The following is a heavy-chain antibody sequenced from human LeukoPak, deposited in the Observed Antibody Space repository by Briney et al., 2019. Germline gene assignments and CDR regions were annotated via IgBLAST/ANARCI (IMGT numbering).Heavy chain of an antibody. CDR2: IYSGGST. CDR3: ARETRYCDSSGYHAAFDY. V-gene: IGHV3-53*01. CDR1: GFTVSSNY. J-gene: IGHJ4*02. D-gene: IGHD3-22*01. Sequence: GGSLRLSCAASGFTVSSNYMSWVRQAPGKGLEWVSVIYSGGSTYYADSVKGRFTISRDNSKNTLYLQMNSLRAEDTAVYYCARETRYCDSSGYHAAFDYWGQGTLVTVSS.